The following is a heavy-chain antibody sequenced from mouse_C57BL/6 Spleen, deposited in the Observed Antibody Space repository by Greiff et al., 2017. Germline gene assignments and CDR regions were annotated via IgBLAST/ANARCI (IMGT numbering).Heavy chain of an antibody. CDR3: ARLVYYFNY. D-gene: IGHD1-1*02. V-gene: IGHV1-72*01. CDR1: GYTFTSYW. CDR2: IDPKSGGT. J-gene: IGHJ2*01. Sequence: VQLQQPGAELVKPGASVKLSCKASGYTFTSYWMHWVKQRPGRGLEWIGRIDPKSGGTKYNEKFKRKARLTVDKSSSTAYMQLSSLTSVDSAVYHCARLVYYFNYWGQGTTLTVSS.